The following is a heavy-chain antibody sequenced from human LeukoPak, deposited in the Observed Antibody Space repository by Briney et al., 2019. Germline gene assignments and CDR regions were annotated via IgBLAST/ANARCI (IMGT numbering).Heavy chain of an antibody. J-gene: IGHJ6*03. D-gene: IGHD6-13*01. CDR3: AKNDQQQLINGYYYYYMDV. Sequence: PGGSLRLSCAASGFTFSSYAMSWVRQAPGKGLEWVSTFSGSGGSTYYADSVKGRFTISRDNSKNTLYLQMNSLRAEDTAVYYCAKNDQQQLINGYYYYYMDVWGKGTTVTVSS. V-gene: IGHV3-23*01. CDR2: FSGSGGST. CDR1: GFTFSSYA.